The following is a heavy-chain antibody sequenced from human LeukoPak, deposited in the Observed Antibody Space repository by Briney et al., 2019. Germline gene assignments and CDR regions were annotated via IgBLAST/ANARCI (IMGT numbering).Heavy chain of an antibody. CDR1: GYTFTSYG. J-gene: IGHJ4*02. D-gene: IGHD3-3*01. CDR3: ARLPRFSDLGYFDY. V-gene: IGHV1-18*01. Sequence: GASVKVSCKASGYTFTSYGISWVRQAPGQGLEWMGWISAYNGNTNYAQKLQGRVTMTTDTSTSTAYMELRSLRSDDTAVYYCARLPRFSDLGYFDYWGQGTLVIVSS. CDR2: ISAYNGNT.